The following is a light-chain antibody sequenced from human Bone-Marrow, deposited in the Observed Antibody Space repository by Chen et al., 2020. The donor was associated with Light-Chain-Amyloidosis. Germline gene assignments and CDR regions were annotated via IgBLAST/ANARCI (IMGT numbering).Light chain of an antibody. V-gene: IGLV3-21*02. J-gene: IGLJ3*02. Sequence: SYVLTQPSSVSVAPGQTAKIACGGNNIGSTRVHWYQQTPGQAPLLVVDDDSDRPSGIPERLSGSNSGNTATLTISRVEAGDEADYYCQVWDRSSDRPVFGGGTKLTVL. CDR3: QVWDRSSDRPV. CDR2: DDS. CDR1: NIGSTR.